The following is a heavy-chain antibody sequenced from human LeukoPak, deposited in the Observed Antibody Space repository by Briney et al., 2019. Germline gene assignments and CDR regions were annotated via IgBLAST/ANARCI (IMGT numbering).Heavy chain of an antibody. CDR2: IYYSGST. CDR1: GGSFSGYY. CDR3: ARHPFATPFDH. J-gene: IGHJ4*02. V-gene: IGHV4-34*11. D-gene: IGHD2-15*01. Sequence: SETLSLTCAVYGGSFSGYYWGWIRQPPGKGLEWIGSIYYSGSTYYNPSLKSRVTISMDTSKNQLSLNLNSVTAADTAVYYCARHPFATPFDHWGQGTLVTVSS.